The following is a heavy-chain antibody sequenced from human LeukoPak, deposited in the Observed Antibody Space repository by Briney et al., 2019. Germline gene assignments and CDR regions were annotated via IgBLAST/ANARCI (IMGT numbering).Heavy chain of an antibody. J-gene: IGHJ1*01. V-gene: IGHV3-23*01. CDR1: GFTFSSYD. Sequence: GGSLRLSCAASGFTFSSYDMSWVRQAPGKGLEWVSAISGSGGSTYYADSVKGRFTICGDNSKNTLFLQMNSMRAEETVVYCVAKGPYYYDSSGYNLVDHWGQDPVVTVSS. CDR3: AKGPYYYDSSGYNLVDH. D-gene: IGHD3-22*01. CDR2: ISGSGGST.